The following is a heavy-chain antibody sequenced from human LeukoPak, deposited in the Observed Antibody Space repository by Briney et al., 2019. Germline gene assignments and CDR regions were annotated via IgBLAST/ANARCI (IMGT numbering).Heavy chain of an antibody. V-gene: IGHV1-18*01. Sequence: GASVKVSCKASGYTFTSYGISWVRQAPGQGLEWMGWISAYNGNTNYAQKLQGRVTMTTDTSTSTAYMELRSLRSDDTAVYYCARGQLHGRVRYFDWSKDDYYFDYWGQGTLVTVSS. CDR2: ISAYNGNT. J-gene: IGHJ4*02. D-gene: IGHD3-9*01. CDR3: ARGQLHGRVRYFDWSKDDYYFDY. CDR1: GYTFTSYG.